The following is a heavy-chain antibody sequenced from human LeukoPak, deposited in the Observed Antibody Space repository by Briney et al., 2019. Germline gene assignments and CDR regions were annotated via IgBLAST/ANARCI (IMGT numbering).Heavy chain of an antibody. CDR2: IIVGSGKK. V-gene: IGHV1-58*02. Sequence: GASVTVSCKASGFTFSGCAMKWLRQARGERVEWIGWIIVGSGKKDYAQRFHERVTITTDMTTSTAYMELSSLRSEDTAVYYCAAGVGYTYGLSLGATALISDIWGQGTKVTVSA. J-gene: IGHJ3*02. CDR1: GFTFSGCA. D-gene: IGHD5-18*01. CDR3: AAGVGYTYGLSLGATALISDI.